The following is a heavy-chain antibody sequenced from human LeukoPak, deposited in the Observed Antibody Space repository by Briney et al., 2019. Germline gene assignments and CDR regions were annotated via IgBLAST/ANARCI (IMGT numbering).Heavy chain of an antibody. V-gene: IGHV4-39*01. Sequence: SETLSLTCTVSGGSISSSSYYWGWIRQPPGKGLEWIGSIYYSGCTYYNPSLKSRVTISVDTSKNQFSLKLSSVTAADTAVYYCARRYYYDSSGYYPFDYWGQGTLVTVSS. CDR1: GGSISSSSYY. CDR2: IYYSGCT. CDR3: ARRYYYDSSGYYPFDY. D-gene: IGHD3-22*01. J-gene: IGHJ4*02.